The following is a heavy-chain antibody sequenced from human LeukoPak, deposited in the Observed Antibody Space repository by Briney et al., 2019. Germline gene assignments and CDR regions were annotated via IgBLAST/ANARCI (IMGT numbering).Heavy chain of an antibody. CDR2: IYYSGST. V-gene: IGHV4-59*01. D-gene: IGHD3-22*01. CDR1: GGSISSYY. CDR3: ARDYDSSGYIDY. Sequence: SETLSLTCTVPGGSISSYYWSRIRQPPGKGLEWIGYIYYSGSTNYNPSLKSRVTISVHTSKNQFSLMLSSVTAADTAVYYCARDYDSSGYIDYWGPGTLVTVSS. J-gene: IGHJ4*02.